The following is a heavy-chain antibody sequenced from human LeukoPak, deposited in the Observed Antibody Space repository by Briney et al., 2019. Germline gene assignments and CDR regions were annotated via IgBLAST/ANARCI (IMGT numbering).Heavy chain of an antibody. J-gene: IGHJ1*01. CDR1: GGSFSGYY. CDR2: INHSGST. Sequence: SETLSLTCAVYGGSFSGYYWSWIRQPPGKGLEWIGEINHSGSTNYNPSLKSRVTISVDTSKNQFSLKLSSVTAADTAVYYCAREVTAAAGTVFCSGYFQHWGQGTLVTVSS. D-gene: IGHD6-13*01. CDR3: AREVTAAAGTVFCSGYFQH. V-gene: IGHV4-34*01.